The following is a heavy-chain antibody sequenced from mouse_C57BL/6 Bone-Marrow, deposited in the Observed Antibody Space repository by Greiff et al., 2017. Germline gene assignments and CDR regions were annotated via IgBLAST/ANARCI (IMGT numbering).Heavy chain of an antibody. J-gene: IGHJ4*01. Sequence: LVESGGGLVQPGGSLKLSCAASGFTFSDYYMYWVRQTPEKRLEWVAYISNGGGSTYYPDTVKGRFTISRDNAKNTLYLQMSRLKSEDTAMYYCARKLLSYAMDYWGQGTSVTVSS. CDR2: ISNGGGST. CDR3: ARKLLSYAMDY. V-gene: IGHV5-12*01. D-gene: IGHD2-1*01. CDR1: GFTFSDYY.